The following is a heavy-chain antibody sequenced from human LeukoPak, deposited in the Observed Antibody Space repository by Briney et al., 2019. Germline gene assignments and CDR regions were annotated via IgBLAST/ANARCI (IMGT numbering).Heavy chain of an antibody. V-gene: IGHV3-13*01. Sequence: GGSLRLSCAASGFTFRSYDMHWVRQVTGKGLEWVSAVGISGDTYYAGSVKGRFTISRENAKNSLYLQMNSLTAGDSAVYYCVRGGIQVSGIDEIDYWGQGTLVTVSS. CDR1: GFTFRSYD. CDR3: VRGGIQVSGIDEIDY. D-gene: IGHD6-19*01. J-gene: IGHJ4*02. CDR2: VGISGDT.